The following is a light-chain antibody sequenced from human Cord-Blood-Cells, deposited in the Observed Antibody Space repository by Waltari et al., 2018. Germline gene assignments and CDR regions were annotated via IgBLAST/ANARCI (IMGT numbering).Light chain of an antibody. V-gene: IGLV3-25*02. CDR2: KDS. J-gene: IGLJ7*01. CDR3: QSADSSGTYPV. Sequence: SYELTQPPPVSVSPGQTARSTCSGDASLKQYAYWYQQKPGQAPVLVIYKDSERPSGIPERFSGSSSGTTVTLTISGVQAEDEADYYCQSADSSGTYPVFGGGTQLTVL. CDR1: ASLKQY.